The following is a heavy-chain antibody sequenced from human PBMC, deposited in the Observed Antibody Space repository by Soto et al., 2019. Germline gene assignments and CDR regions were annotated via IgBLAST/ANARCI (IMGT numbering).Heavy chain of an antibody. Sequence: GSLRLSCAASGFTFIRYVMHWVRQAPGKGLEWVAVISYDGSNKYYADSVKGRFTISRDNSKNTLYLQMNSLRAEDTAVYYCAKRQPEWLSDYWGQGTLVTAPQ. V-gene: IGHV3-30*18. CDR2: ISYDGSNK. CDR1: GFTFIRYV. D-gene: IGHD3-3*01. CDR3: AKRQPEWLSDY. J-gene: IGHJ4*02.